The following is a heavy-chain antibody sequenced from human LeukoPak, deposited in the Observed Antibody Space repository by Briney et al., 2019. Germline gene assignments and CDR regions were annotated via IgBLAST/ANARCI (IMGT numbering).Heavy chain of an antibody. CDR2: ISSTSTAI. CDR1: GFTFSDYG. J-gene: IGHJ6*04. V-gene: IGHV3-48*01. Sequence: QSGGSLRLSCAASGFTFSDYGMNWVRQAPGKGLEWLSHISSTSTAIKYVDSVKGRFTISRDNAKNSVYLQMHSLRVEDTAVYYCAREWDAWGKGTTVTVSS. CDR3: AREWDA.